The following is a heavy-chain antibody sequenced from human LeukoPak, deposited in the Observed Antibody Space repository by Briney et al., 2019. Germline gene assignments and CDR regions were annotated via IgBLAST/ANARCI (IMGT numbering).Heavy chain of an antibody. D-gene: IGHD1-7*01. CDR3: ARGIRLATTAGWYFDL. Sequence: PSQTLSLTCSVSGDSISSGDFYWSWIRQPPGKALAWIASIYYTGNTYYNPSLKSRVIISVDTSKNQFSLKLSSVTAADTAVVYCARGIRLATTAGWYFDLWGRGTLVTVSS. CDR1: GDSISSGDFY. CDR2: IYYTGNT. V-gene: IGHV4-30-4*01. J-gene: IGHJ2*01.